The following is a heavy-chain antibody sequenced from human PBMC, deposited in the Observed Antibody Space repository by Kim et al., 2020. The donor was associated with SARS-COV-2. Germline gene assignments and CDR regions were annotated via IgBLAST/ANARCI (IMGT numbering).Heavy chain of an antibody. Sequence: GGSLRLSCAASGFTFSSYAMHWVRQAPGKGLEWVAVISYDGSNKYYADSVKGRFTISRDNSKNTLYLQMNSLRAEDTAVYYCARDRNRPRPGSSSSWYNFYYYGMDVWGQGTTVTVSS. CDR2: ISYDGSNK. CDR3: ARDRNRPRPGSSSSWYNFYYYGMDV. CDR1: GFTFSSYA. J-gene: IGHJ6*02. D-gene: IGHD6-13*01. V-gene: IGHV3-30-3*01.